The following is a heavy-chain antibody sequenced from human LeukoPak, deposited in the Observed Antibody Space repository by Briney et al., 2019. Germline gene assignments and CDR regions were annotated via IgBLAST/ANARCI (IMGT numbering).Heavy chain of an antibody. V-gene: IGHV1-46*01. Sequence: EASVTVSCKASGYTFSNYYIHWVRQAPGQGLEWMGKINPSGGRTVYAQKFQGRVTVTRDTSTSTVYMDLSSLRSEGAAVYYCVRELAGGYFDYWGQGTLVTVSS. J-gene: IGHJ4*02. CDR2: INPSGGRT. CDR3: VRELAGGYFDY. CDR1: GYTFSNYY. D-gene: IGHD4-23*01.